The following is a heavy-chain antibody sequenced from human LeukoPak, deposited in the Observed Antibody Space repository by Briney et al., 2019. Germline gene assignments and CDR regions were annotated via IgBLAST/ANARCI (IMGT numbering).Heavy chain of an antibody. CDR3: VREGNELLSKNFDY. CDR2: INPHSGGT. Sequence: ASVKVSCKASGYTFTGYYIHWVRQAPGQGLEWMGYINPHSGGTNSPQKFQGRVTMTTDTSISAAYMELSSLISDDTAMYYCVREGNELLSKNFDYWGQGTLVTVSS. V-gene: IGHV1-2*02. J-gene: IGHJ4*02. CDR1: GYTFTGYY. D-gene: IGHD2-21*02.